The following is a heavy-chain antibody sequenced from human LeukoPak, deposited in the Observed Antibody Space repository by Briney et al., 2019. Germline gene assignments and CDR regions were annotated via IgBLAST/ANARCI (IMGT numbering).Heavy chain of an antibody. CDR3: AKVPRVWGSYLDYFDY. CDR2: ISYDGSNK. V-gene: IGHV3-30*18. D-gene: IGHD3-16*01. Sequence: GGSLRLSCAASGFTFSSYGMHWVRQAPGKGLEWVAVISYDGSNKYYADSVKGRFTISRDNSKNTLYLQMNSLRAEDTAVYYCAKVPRVWGSYLDYFDYWGQGTLVTVSS. CDR1: GFTFSSYG. J-gene: IGHJ4*02.